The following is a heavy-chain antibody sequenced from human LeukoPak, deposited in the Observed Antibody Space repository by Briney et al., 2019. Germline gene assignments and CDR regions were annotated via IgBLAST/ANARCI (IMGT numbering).Heavy chain of an antibody. D-gene: IGHD5-24*01. CDR3: ARPLEMATIKGGFYYFDY. Sequence: GASLKISCKGSGYSFTSYWIGWVRPMPGKGLEWMGIIYPGDSDTRYSPSFQGQVTISADKSISTAYLQWSSLKASDTAMYYCARPLEMATIKGGFYYFDYWGQGTLVTVSS. J-gene: IGHJ4*02. CDR2: IYPGDSDT. V-gene: IGHV5-51*01. CDR1: GYSFTSYW.